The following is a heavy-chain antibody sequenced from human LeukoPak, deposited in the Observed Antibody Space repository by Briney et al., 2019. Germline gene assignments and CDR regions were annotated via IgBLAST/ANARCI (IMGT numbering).Heavy chain of an antibody. D-gene: IGHD3-16*02. V-gene: IGHV4-59*08. J-gene: IGHJ6*03. CDR3: ARHIGGGIEDMDV. CDR2: IYVTGN. CDR1: GGSIGTYY. Sequence: PSETLSLTCTVSGGSIGTYYWSWVRHTPRKGLECIGYIYVTGNRYNPYLQSRVTISVDTSRNQFFLKMSSVTAADTAVYYCARHIGGGIEDMDVWGKGTKVTVSS.